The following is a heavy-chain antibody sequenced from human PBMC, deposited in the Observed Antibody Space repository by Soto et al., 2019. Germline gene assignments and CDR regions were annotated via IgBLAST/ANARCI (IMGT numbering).Heavy chain of an antibody. Sequence: TXSLTCTVSGGSISSYCWSWIRQPPGKGLEWIGYIYYSGSTYYNPSLKSRVTISVDTSKNQFSLKLSSVTAAVTAVYYCARGEMATLYFDYWGQGTLVTVSS. CDR3: ARGEMATLYFDY. J-gene: IGHJ4*02. CDR1: GGSISSYC. D-gene: IGHD5-12*01. CDR2: IYYSGST. V-gene: IGHV4-30-4*08.